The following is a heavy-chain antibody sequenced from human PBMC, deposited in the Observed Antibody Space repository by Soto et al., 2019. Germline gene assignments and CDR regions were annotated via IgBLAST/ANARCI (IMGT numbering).Heavy chain of an antibody. CDR3: AKDIALGRNDF. D-gene: IGHD6-19*01. Sequence: ASVKVSCKAAGYTFTSYGISWVRQAPRQGLEWMGWISAYNGNTNYAQKLQGRVTMTTDTSTSKAYMELRSLRSDDTAVYFCAKDIALGRNDFWGQRTLVTVSS. CDR1: GYTFTSYG. J-gene: IGHJ4*02. CDR2: ISAYNGNT. V-gene: IGHV1-18*01.